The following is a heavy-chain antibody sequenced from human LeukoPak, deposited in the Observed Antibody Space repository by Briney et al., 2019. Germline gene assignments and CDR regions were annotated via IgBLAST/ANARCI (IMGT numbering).Heavy chain of an antibody. CDR3: AREWD. CDR2: IKEDGREK. Sequence: GGSLRLPCEASGFTFTRNWMSWVRQAPGKGLEWVANIKEDGREKYYMDSVKGRFTISRDNAKNSVYLQMNSLRAEDTAVYYCAREWDWGQGTLVTVSS. V-gene: IGHV3-7*01. CDR1: GFTFTRNW. J-gene: IGHJ4*02.